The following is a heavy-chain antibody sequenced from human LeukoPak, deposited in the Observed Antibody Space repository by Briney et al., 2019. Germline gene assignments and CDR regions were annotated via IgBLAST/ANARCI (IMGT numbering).Heavy chain of an antibody. J-gene: IGHJ4*02. Sequence: SETLSLTCAVYGGSFSGYYWSWIRQPPGKGLEWIGEINHSGSTNYNPSLKSRVTISVDTSKNQFSLKLSSVTAADTAVYYCARYCSSTTVNFDYWGQGTLVTVSS. V-gene: IGHV4-34*01. CDR2: INHSGST. CDR3: ARYCSSTTVNFDY. CDR1: GGSFSGYY. D-gene: IGHD2-2*01.